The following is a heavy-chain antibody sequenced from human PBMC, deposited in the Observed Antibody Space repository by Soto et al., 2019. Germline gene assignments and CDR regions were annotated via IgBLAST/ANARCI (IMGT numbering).Heavy chain of an antibody. CDR1: GGSISSSSYY. V-gene: IGHV4-61*05. CDR3: ARGRHVGYCISTSCLGPFAYYGMDV. Sequence: PSETLSLTCTVSGGSISSSSYYWGWIRQPPGKGLEWIGYMFDSGSTNYNPSLKSRVTIVVDTSKNQFSLKLSSVTAADTAVYYCARGRHVGYCISTSCLGPFAYYGMDVWGQGTTVTVSS. CDR2: MFDSGST. D-gene: IGHD2-2*01. J-gene: IGHJ6*02.